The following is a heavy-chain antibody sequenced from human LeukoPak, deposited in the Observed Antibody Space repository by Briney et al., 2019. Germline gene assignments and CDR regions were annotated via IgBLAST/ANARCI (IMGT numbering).Heavy chain of an antibody. CDR2: IIPILGIA. J-gene: IGHJ4*02. Sequence: SVNVSCKASGGSFSSDAISWVRQAPGQGLEWMGRIIPILGIANYAQKFQGRVTITADKSTSTAYMELSSLRSEDTAVYYCARESRDYGDYGYWGQGTLVTVSS. CDR1: GGSFSSDA. CDR3: ARESRDYGDYGY. D-gene: IGHD4-17*01. V-gene: IGHV1-69*04.